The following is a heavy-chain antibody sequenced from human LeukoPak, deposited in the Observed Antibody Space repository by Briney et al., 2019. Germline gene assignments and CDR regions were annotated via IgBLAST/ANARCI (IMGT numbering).Heavy chain of an antibody. CDR3: AREVSYYDSSGYYGGNWFDP. V-gene: IGHV3-23*01. CDR2: ISGSGGST. CDR1: GFTFSTYY. D-gene: IGHD3-22*01. J-gene: IGHJ5*02. Sequence: GSLRLSCAASGFTFSTYYLTWVRQAPGKGLEWVSGISGSGGSTFYADSVKGRFTVSRDNSKNTLYLQMNGLRADDTAIYYCAREVSYYDSSGYYGGNWFDPWGQGTLVTVSS.